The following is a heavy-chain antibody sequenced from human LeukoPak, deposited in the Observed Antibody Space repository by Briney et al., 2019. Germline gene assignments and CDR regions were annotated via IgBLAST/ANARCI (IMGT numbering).Heavy chain of an antibody. Sequence: GGSLRLSCAASGFTFSSYSMNWVRQAPGKGLEWVSSISSSSSYIYYADSLKGRFTLSRDNAKNSLYLQMNSLRAEDTAVYYCARGPTYYYYYYMDVWGKGTTVTVSS. CDR3: ARGPTYYYYYYMDV. V-gene: IGHV3-21*01. CDR2: ISSSSSYI. J-gene: IGHJ6*03. CDR1: GFTFSSYS.